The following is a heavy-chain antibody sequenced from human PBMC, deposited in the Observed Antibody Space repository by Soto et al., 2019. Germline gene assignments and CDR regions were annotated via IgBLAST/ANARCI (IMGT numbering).Heavy chain of an antibody. CDR3: ARPHFDSNTFYSVFDD. CDR2: IFHGGGT. V-gene: IGHV4-34*12. CDR1: GESFSGYY. J-gene: IGHJ4*02. D-gene: IGHD4-4*01. Sequence: QVQLQQWGAGLLKPSETLSLTCAVSGESFSGYYWSWIRQPPGKGLEWIGQIFHGGGTNYSPSLKSRVTISVDTSKNQFSLDLTSVTAADTAVYYCARPHFDSNTFYSVFDDWGQGTLVTVSS.